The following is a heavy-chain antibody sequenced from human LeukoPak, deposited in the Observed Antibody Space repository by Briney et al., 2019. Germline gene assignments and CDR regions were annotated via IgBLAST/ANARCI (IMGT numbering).Heavy chain of an antibody. CDR3: AKEQESGIYGMDV. Sequence: DSVTLSCKASGYTFTSYGFSWVRQPPGQGLEWMGWISGYNGNTNYAQKLQGRVTMTTDTSTSTAYMELRSLRSDDTAVYYCAKEQESGIYGMDVWGQGTTVTVSS. V-gene: IGHV1-18*01. J-gene: IGHJ6*02. CDR2: ISGYNGNT. D-gene: IGHD3-10*01. CDR1: GYTFTSYG.